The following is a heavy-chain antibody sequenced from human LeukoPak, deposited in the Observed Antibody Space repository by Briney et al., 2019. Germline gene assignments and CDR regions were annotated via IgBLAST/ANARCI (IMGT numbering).Heavy chain of an antibody. D-gene: IGHD6-19*01. Sequence: GGSLRLSCAASGFTFSNYWMHWVRQAPGKGLVWVSRINSDGSNTNYADSVKGRFTISRDNAKNTLYLQMNTLRAEDTAVYYCAKRHSSGWYYFDYWGQGTLVTVSS. CDR3: AKRHSSGWYYFDY. CDR2: INSDGSNT. J-gene: IGHJ4*02. V-gene: IGHV3-74*01. CDR1: GFTFSNYW.